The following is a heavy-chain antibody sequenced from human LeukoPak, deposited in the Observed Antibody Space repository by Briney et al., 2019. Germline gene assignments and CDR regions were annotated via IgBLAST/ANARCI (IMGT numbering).Heavy chain of an antibody. CDR2: SSGGGGST. V-gene: IGHV3-23*01. D-gene: IGHD2-2*01. CDR1: GLTFSSYV. J-gene: IGHJ3*02. CDR3: AKGITIVVHPGGDAFDI. Sequence: GGSLRLSCAASGLTFSSYVMRWVRQAPGKGLGWVSASSGGGGSTYYADSVKGRFTISSDNSNNTQDLQMNSRRAEDTVVYYCAKGITIVVHPGGDAFDIWGQGTMVTVSS.